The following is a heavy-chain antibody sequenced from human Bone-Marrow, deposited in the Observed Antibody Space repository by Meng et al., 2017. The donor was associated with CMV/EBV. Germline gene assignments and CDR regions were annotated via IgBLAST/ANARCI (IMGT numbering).Heavy chain of an antibody. D-gene: IGHD2-2*01. CDR1: GFPFSSYA. CDR2: ISGSGGST. V-gene: IGHV3-23*01. J-gene: IGHJ4*02. CDR3: AKDFDILVLQTKYY. Sequence: GESLKISCAASGFPFSSYAMSWVRQAPGKGLEWVSAISGSGGSTYYADSVKGRFTISRDNSINTLYLQMDSLRAEDTAVYFCAKDFDILVLQTKYYWGQGTLVTVSS.